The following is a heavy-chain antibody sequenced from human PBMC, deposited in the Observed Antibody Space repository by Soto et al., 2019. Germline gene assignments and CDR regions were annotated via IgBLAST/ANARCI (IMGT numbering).Heavy chain of an antibody. CDR2: IYYSGST. V-gene: IGHV4-59*08. J-gene: IGHJ5*02. CDR3: ARELTAVAGLLDNWFDP. D-gene: IGHD6-19*01. CDR1: GGTISSYY. Sequence: SETLSLTCTVSGGTISSYYWSWIRQPPGKGLEWIGYIYYSGSTNYNPSLKSRVTISVDTSKNQFSLKLSSVTAADTAVYYCARELTAVAGLLDNWFDPWGQGILFTFCS.